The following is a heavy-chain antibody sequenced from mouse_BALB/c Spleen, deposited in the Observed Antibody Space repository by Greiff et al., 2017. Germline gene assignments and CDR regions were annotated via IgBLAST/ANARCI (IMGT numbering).Heavy chain of an antibody. CDR1: GFTFSSYT. D-gene: IGHD1-1*01. CDR2: ISSGGSYT. Sequence: DVMLVESGGGLVKPGGSLKLSCAASGFTFSSYTMSWVRQTPEKRLEWVATISSGGSYTYYPDSVKGRFTISRDNAKNTLYLQMSSLKSEDTAMYYCTRDSVGFDYWGQGTTLTVSS. V-gene: IGHV5-6-4*01. CDR3: TRDSVGFDY. J-gene: IGHJ2*01.